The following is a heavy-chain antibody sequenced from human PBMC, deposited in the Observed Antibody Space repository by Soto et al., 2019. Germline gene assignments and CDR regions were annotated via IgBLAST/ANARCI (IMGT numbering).Heavy chain of an antibody. V-gene: IGHV3-30*18. Sequence: QVQLVESGGGVVQPGRSLRLSCAASGFTFRTYGMHWVRQAPGRGLEWVADISDDGTKKYYRDSVKGRFTISRDNSKNTLYLQMNSLRTEDTAVYYCAQEARGGWHFFDTWGQGTQVTVSS. CDR2: ISDDGTKK. D-gene: IGHD6-19*01. J-gene: IGHJ4*02. CDR3: AQEARGGWHFFDT. CDR1: GFTFRTYG.